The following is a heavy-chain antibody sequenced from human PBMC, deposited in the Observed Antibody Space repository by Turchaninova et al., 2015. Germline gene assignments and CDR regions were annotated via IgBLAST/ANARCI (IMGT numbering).Heavy chain of an antibody. CDR3: ASKYCSGGSCGYNWFDP. Sequence: QVQLQQWGAGLFKPSEPLSLTCPAYGGSFSGYYWSWSRQPPGKGLEWIRKSNQSGSTNYNPSLKSRVTISVDTSKNQFSRKLSSVTAADTAVYYCASKYCSGGSCGYNWFDPWGQGTLVTVSS. D-gene: IGHD2-15*01. CDR2: SNQSGST. CDR1: GGSFSGYY. V-gene: IGHV4-34*01. J-gene: IGHJ5*02.